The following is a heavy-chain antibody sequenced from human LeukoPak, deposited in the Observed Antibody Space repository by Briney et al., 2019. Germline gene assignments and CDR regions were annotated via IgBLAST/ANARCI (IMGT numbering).Heavy chain of an antibody. Sequence: GSSVKVSCKASGGTFSSYAISWVRQAPGQGLEWMGGIIPIFGTANYAQKFQGRVTITADESTSTAYMELSSLRSEDTAVYYCARDLESIAARPDGDYWGQGTLVTVSS. V-gene: IGHV1-69*01. CDR1: GGTFSSYA. D-gene: IGHD6-6*01. CDR3: ARDLESIAARPDGDY. J-gene: IGHJ4*02. CDR2: IIPIFGTA.